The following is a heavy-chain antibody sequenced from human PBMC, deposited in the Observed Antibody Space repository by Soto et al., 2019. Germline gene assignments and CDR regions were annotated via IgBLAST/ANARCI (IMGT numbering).Heavy chain of an antibody. D-gene: IGHD3-10*01. J-gene: IGHJ4*02. CDR3: ARDQDGSGSYLGFLATGTPTIDY. CDR2: ISAYNGNT. CDR1: GYTFTSYG. V-gene: IGHV1-18*01. Sequence: QVQLVQSGAEVKKPGASVKVTCKASGYTFTSYGISWVRQAPGQGLEWMGWISAYNGNTNYAQKLQGRVTMTTDTSTSTAYMELRSLRSDDTAVYYCARDQDGSGSYLGFLATGTPTIDYWGQGTLVTVSS.